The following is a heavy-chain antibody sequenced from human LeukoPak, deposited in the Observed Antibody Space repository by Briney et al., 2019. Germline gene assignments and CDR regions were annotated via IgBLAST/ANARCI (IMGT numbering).Heavy chain of an antibody. CDR1: GFTSSSFH. J-gene: IGHJ4*02. CDR2: IYYSGSN. CDR3: SRTNYTHSLKSRVTISVASSKKQSSLKLRSVTAAGTAVYYCARAMYYYGSGGYFPFVY. Sequence: SETLSLTASGSGFTSSSFHWSWLGQAPGNGLEGLRYIYYSGSNNSHPSLKSRVIITVDTSNNQFFEKRSPGTAATTAVYYCSRTNYTHSLKSRVTISVASSKKQSSLKLRSVTAAGTAVYYCARAMYYYGSGGYFPFVYWGEGNLVTVSS. V-gene: IGHV4-59*01. D-gene: IGHD3-10*01.